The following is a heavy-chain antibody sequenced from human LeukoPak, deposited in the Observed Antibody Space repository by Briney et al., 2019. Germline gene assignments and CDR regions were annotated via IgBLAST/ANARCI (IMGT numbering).Heavy chain of an antibody. V-gene: IGHV4-34*01. CDR1: GGSFSGYY. CDR3: ARHVLRITMVRGVNYYYYYMDV. D-gene: IGHD3-10*01. CDR2: INHSGST. Sequence: SETLSLTCAVYGGSFSGYYWSWIRQPPGKGLEWIGEINHSGSTNYNPSLKSRVTISVDTSKNQFSLKLSSVTAADTAVYYCARHVLRITMVRGVNYYYYYMDVWGKGTTVTISS. J-gene: IGHJ6*03.